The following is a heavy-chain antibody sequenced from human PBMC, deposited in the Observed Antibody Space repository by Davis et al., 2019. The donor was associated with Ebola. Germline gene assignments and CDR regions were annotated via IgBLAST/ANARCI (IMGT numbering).Heavy chain of an antibody. CDR3: TGPSEVSSGYGYYYYGMDV. D-gene: IGHD3-22*01. Sequence: PGGSLRLSCAASGFTFSGSAMHWVRQASGKGLEWVGRIRSKANSYATAYAASVKGRFTISRDDSKNTAYLQMNSLKTEDTAVYYCTGPSEVSSGYGYYYYGMDVWGQGTTVTVSS. CDR2: IRSKANSYAT. CDR1: GFTFSGSA. J-gene: IGHJ6*02. V-gene: IGHV3-73*01.